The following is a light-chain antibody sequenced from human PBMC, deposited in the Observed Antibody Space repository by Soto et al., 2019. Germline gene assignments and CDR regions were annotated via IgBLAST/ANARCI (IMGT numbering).Light chain of an antibody. CDR1: QSVSSN. V-gene: IGKV3-15*01. Sequence: EIVMTQSPATLSVSPGERATLSFRASQSVSSNLAWYQQKPGQAPRLLIYGASTRATVIPARFSGSGSGTEFTLTISSLQSEDFAVYYCQQYNNWPITFGQGTRLEIK. CDR2: GAS. J-gene: IGKJ5*01. CDR3: QQYNNWPIT.